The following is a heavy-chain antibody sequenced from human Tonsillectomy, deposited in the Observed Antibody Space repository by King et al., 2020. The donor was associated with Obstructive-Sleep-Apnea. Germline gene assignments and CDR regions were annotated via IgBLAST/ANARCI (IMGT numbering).Heavy chain of an antibody. D-gene: IGHD1-26*01. CDR2: KSSDGTNK. V-gene: IGHV3-30-3*01. Sequence: VQLVESGGGVVQPGGSLRLSCSASGVTFSTYTFHWVRQAPGKGLEWVALKSSDGTNKPYADSVKGRFTISRDNSKNTLFLQMNSLRPEDTAVYYCAREDGVVGAPKVYCDYGGQGTLLTVST. CDR3: AREDGVVGAPKVYCDY. CDR1: GVTFSTYT. J-gene: IGHJ4*02.